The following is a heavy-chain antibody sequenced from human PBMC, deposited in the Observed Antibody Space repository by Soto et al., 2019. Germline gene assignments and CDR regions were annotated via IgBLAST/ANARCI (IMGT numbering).Heavy chain of an antibody. CDR2: IYYSGST. Sequence: SETLSLTCTVSGGSISSGGYYWSWIRQHPGKGLEWIGYIYYSGSTCYNPSLKSRVTISVDTSKNQFSLKLSSVTAADTAVYYCARARVPVVVPAAIGWFDPWGQGTLVTVSS. CDR1: GGSISSGGYY. CDR3: ARARVPVVVPAAIGWFDP. J-gene: IGHJ5*02. V-gene: IGHV4-31*03. D-gene: IGHD2-2*01.